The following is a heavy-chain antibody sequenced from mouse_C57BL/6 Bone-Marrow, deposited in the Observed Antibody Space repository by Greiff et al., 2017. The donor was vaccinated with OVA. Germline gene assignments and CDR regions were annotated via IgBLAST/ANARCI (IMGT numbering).Heavy chain of an antibody. V-gene: IGHV1-18*01. Sequence: VQLKQSGPELVKPGASVKIPCKASGYTFTDYNMDWVKQSHGKSLEWIGDINPNNGGTIYNQKFKGKATLTVDKSSSTAYMELRSLTSEDTAVYYCAREGFTTVVDWYFDVWGTGTTVTVSS. CDR2: INPNNGGT. J-gene: IGHJ1*03. CDR3: AREGFTTVVDWYFDV. D-gene: IGHD1-1*01. CDR1: GYTFTDYN.